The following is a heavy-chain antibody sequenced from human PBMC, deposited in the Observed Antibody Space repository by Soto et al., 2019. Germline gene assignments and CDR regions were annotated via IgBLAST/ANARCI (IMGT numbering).Heavy chain of an antibody. CDR1: GVSISDHY. D-gene: IGHD3-3*01. CDR3: ARDVSFRSFLEGLIALDP. CDR2: VFKSGRT. Sequence: QVHLQESGPRLVKHSETLSLTCSVSGVSISDHYWSWIRQPAGKGLERMGRVFKSGRTNINPSLRRRVTMSVDTAKNQVSLNVTSVTAADTAVYYCARDVSFRSFLEGLIALDPWGQGTLVTVSS. J-gene: IGHJ5*02. V-gene: IGHV4-4*07.